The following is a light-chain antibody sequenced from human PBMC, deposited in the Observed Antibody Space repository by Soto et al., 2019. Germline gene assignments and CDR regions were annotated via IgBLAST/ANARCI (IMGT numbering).Light chain of an antibody. CDR3: QQANSFPLT. CDR2: AAS. CDR1: QDIRGW. J-gene: IGKJ4*01. V-gene: IGKV1-12*01. Sequence: DIQMTQSPSSVSASVGDTVTITCRASQDIRGWLAWYQQKPGKAPQLLIYAASMLQSGVPSRFSGSGFGTDFTLTITSLQPDDFASYYCQQANSFPLTFGGGTKVEIK.